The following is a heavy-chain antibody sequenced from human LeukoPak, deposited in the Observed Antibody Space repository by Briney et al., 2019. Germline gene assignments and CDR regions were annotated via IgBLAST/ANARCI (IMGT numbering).Heavy chain of an antibody. Sequence: PGGSLRLSCAASGFTFSSYGMHWVRQAPGKGLEWVAVISYDGSDKYYADSVKGRSTISRDNSKNTLYLQMNSLRAEDTAVYYCAKDLGEGCSGGSCYSDYYYYYGMDVWGKGTTVTVSS. J-gene: IGHJ6*04. CDR2: ISYDGSDK. V-gene: IGHV3-30*18. CDR1: GFTFSSYG. D-gene: IGHD2-15*01. CDR3: AKDLGEGCSGGSCYSDYYYYYGMDV.